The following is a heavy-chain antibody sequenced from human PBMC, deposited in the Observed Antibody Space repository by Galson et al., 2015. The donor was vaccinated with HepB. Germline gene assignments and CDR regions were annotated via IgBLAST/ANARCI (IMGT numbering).Heavy chain of an antibody. V-gene: IGHV3-74*03. CDR3: SAGLAS. J-gene: IGHJ4*02. D-gene: IGHD3-10*01. Sequence: SLRLSCAPSGFTLNNYWMHWVRQAPGKGLVWVSRINTDSSSAKYADYVKDRFTISRDNCKDTLYLQMNSLRAEDTAVYYCSAGLASWGQGTLVTVSS. CDR2: INTDSSSA. CDR1: GFTLNNYW.